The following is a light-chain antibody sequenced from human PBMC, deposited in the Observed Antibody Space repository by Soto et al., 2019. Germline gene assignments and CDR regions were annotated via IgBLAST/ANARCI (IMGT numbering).Light chain of an antibody. Sequence: DSQMTQSPPSVSASVGDRVTITCRASQDSGSWLAWYQQKPGKAPGLVIYGASSMHSGVPSRFYGSGSGTDFTLTVSSLQPEDFATYYCQQGGSFPITFGQGTGLEIK. V-gene: IGKV1-12*01. J-gene: IGKJ5*01. CDR2: GAS. CDR3: QQGGSFPIT. CDR1: QDSGSW.